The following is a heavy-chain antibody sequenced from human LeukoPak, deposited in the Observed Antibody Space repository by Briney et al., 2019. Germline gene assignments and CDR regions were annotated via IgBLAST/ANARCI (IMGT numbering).Heavy chain of an antibody. CDR3: ARESVWDPASSMDV. CDR1: GYTFTSYG. J-gene: IGHJ6*02. CDR2: ISAYNGNT. Sequence: ASVKVSCKASGYTFTSYGVSWVRQAPGQGLEWMGWISAYNGNTNYAQKLQGRVTMTTDTSTSTAYMELRSLRSDDTAVYYCARESVWDPASSMDVWGQGTTVTVSS. V-gene: IGHV1-18*01. D-gene: IGHD1-26*01.